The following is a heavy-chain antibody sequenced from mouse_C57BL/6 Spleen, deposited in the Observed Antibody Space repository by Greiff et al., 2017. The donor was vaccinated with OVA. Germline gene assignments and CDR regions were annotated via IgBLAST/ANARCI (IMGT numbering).Heavy chain of an antibody. CDR1: GYTFTDYY. CDR2: INPNNGGT. Sequence: EVQLQQSGPELVKPGASVKISCKASGYTFTDYYMNWVKQSHGKSLEWIGDINPNNGGTSYNQKFKGKATLTVDKSSSTAYMELRSLTSEDSAVYYGARTVYAMDDWGQGTSVTVSS. CDR3: ARTVYAMDD. V-gene: IGHV1-26*01. J-gene: IGHJ4*01.